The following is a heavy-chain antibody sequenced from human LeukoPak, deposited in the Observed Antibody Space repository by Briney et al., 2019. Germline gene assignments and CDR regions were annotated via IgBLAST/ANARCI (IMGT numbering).Heavy chain of an antibody. CDR3: ASQTGPGSLYYYYYMDF. V-gene: IGHV1-2*02. D-gene: IGHD7-27*01. Sequence: ASVKVSCKASGYTFTGYYMHWVRQAPGQGLEWMGWINPNSGGTNYAQKFQGRVTMTRDTSISTAYMELSRLRSDDTAVYYCASQTGPGSLYYYYYMDFWGKGTTVTVSS. CDR2: INPNSGGT. J-gene: IGHJ6*03. CDR1: GYTFTGYY.